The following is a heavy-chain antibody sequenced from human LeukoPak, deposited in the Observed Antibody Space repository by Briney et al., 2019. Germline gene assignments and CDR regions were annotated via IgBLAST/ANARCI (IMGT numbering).Heavy chain of an antibody. CDR2: XXXXXXXX. CDR1: GFTFSSYA. Sequence: PGGSLRLSCAASGFTFSSYATHWVRQAPGKXXXXXXXXXXXXXXXXXAXXXXXRXXXXXXXXKNTLYLQMNSLRAEDTAVYYCARAYYDSSGYYYWPAYWGQGTLVTVSS. V-gene: IGHV3-30-3*01. CDR3: ARAYYDSSGYYYWPAY. J-gene: IGHJ4*02. D-gene: IGHD3-22*01.